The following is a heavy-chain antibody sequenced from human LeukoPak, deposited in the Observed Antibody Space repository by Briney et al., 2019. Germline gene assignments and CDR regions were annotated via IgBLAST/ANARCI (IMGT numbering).Heavy chain of an antibody. CDR2: IIPIFGTA. Sequence: SVKVSCKASGGTFSSYAISWARQAPGQGLEWMGGIIPIFGTANYVQKFQGRVTITADESTSTAYMELSSLRSEDTAVYYCARVGRITMVRGVISGAFDIWGQGTMVTVSS. V-gene: IGHV1-69*13. CDR3: ARVGRITMVRGVISGAFDI. D-gene: IGHD3-10*01. J-gene: IGHJ3*02. CDR1: GGTFSSYA.